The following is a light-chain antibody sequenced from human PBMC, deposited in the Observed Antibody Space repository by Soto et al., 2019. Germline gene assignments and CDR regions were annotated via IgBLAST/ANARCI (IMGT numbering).Light chain of an antibody. J-gene: IGKJ2*01. CDR2: LGF. CDR3: MQALQTPYT. CDR1: QRLLHSNGNIF. Sequence: EIVMTQSPPSLTVTPGEPASISCSSSQRLLHSNGNIFLDWYLQKPGQSPQLLIYLGFNRPSGVPDRVSGSGAGTDFTLKISRVEAEDAGIYYCMQALQTPYTFGQGTKLEIK. V-gene: IGKV2-28*01.